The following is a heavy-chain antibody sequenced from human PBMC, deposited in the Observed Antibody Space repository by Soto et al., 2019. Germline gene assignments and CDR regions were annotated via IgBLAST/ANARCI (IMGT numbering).Heavy chain of an antibody. J-gene: IGHJ4*02. CDR1: GGTFSSYA. CDR3: ARVPTLYDFWSGSFDY. V-gene: IGHV1-69*13. CDR2: IIPIFGTA. D-gene: IGHD3-3*01. Sequence: GASVKVSCNASGGTFSSYAISWVRQAPGQGLEWMGGIIPIFGTANYAQKFQGRVTITADESTSTAYMELSSLRSEDTAVYYCARVPTLYDFWSGSFDYWGQGTLVTVSS.